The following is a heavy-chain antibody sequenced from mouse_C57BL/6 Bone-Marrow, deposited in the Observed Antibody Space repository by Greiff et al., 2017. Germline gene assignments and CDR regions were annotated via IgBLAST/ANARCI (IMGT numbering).Heavy chain of an antibody. Sequence: EVQLVEPGGGLVQPGASLKLSCAASGFTFSDYYMHWVRQTPGKRLEWVVYISNGGGSTYYPDTVKGRFTLSRDNAKNTLYLQMSRLKSEDTAMYYCARHRGGGSSRYYYAMDDWGKGTSVTVSS. V-gene: IGHV5-12*01. CDR3: ARHRGGGSSRYYYAMDD. CDR2: ISNGGGST. D-gene: IGHD1-1*01. CDR1: GFTFSDYY. J-gene: IGHJ4*01.